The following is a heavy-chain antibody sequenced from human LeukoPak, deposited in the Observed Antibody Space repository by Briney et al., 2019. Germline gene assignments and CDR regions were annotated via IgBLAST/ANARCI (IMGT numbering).Heavy chain of an antibody. CDR1: GFTFSDYY. J-gene: IGHJ4*02. Sequence: GGSLRLSCAASGFTFSDYYMSWIRQAPGKGLEWVSYISSSGSTIYYADSVKGRFTISRDNAKNSLYLQMNSLRAEDTAVSSCARERKMATISTVGFDYWGQGTLVTVSS. V-gene: IGHV3-11*01. CDR3: ARERKMATISTVGFDY. D-gene: IGHD5-24*01. CDR2: ISSSGSTI.